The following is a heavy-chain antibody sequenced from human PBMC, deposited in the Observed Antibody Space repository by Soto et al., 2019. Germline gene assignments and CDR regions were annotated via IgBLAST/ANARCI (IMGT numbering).Heavy chain of an antibody. CDR1: GYTFTSYA. J-gene: IGHJ3*02. V-gene: IGHV1-3*01. Sequence: ASVKVSFKASGYTFTSYAMHWVRQAPGQRLEWMGWINAGNGNTKYSQKFQGRVTITRDTSASTAYMELSSPRSEDTAVYYCASSWYDYVWGSYRSDAFDIWGQGTMVTVSS. CDR2: INAGNGNT. D-gene: IGHD3-16*02. CDR3: ASSWYDYVWGSYRSDAFDI.